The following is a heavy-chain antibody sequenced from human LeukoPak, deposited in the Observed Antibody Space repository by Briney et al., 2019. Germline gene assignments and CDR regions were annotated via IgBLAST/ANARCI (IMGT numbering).Heavy chain of an antibody. J-gene: IGHJ5*02. CDR1: GGSISSYY. V-gene: IGHV4-59*01. CDR2: IYYSGST. D-gene: IGHD3-10*01. CDR3: ARDRVWFDP. Sequence: KPSETLSLTCTVSGGSISSYYWSWIRQPPGKGLEWIGYIYYSGSTNYNPSLTSRVTISVDTSKNQFSLKLSSVTAADTAVYYCARDRVWFDPWGQGTLVTVSS.